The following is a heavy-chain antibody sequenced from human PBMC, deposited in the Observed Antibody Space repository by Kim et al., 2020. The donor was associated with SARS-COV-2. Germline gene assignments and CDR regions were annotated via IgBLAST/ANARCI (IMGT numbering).Heavy chain of an antibody. J-gene: IGHJ4*02. Sequence: GGSLRLSCVGSGFNFSDHSINWVRQAPGKGLEWVSYVTSHGNTKYYADSVEGRFTASRDNAKNLLYLQMNSLRDEDTAVYYCTRDSVRLITTVSLGGNDYWGQGTLVTVSS. CDR3: TRDSVRLITTVSLGGNDY. CDR2: VTSHGNTK. V-gene: IGHV3-48*02. CDR1: GFNFSDHS. D-gene: IGHD4-17*01.